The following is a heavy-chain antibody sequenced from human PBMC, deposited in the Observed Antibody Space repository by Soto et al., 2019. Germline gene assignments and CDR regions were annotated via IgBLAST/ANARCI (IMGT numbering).Heavy chain of an antibody. D-gene: IGHD3-22*01. CDR1: GGSISSYY. CDR3: ARRVQDGGRFYYVDD. CDR2: IYYSGST. Sequence: SETLSLTCTVSGGSISSYYWSWIRQPPGKGLEWIGYIYYSGSTNYNPSLKSRVTISVDTSKNQVFLNLRSLTAADTAVYYCARRVQDGGRFYYVDDCGQGILVTVSS. V-gene: IGHV4-59*08. J-gene: IGHJ4*02.